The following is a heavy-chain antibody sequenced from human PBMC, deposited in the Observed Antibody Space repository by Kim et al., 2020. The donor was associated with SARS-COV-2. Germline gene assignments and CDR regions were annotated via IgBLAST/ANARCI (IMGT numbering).Heavy chain of an antibody. CDR2: ISSSSSYI. Sequence: GGSLRLSCAASGFTFSSYSMNWVRQAPGKGLEWVSSISSSSSYIYYADSVKGRFTISRDNAKNSLYLQMNSLRAEDTAVYYCARDLAYDFWSGYYWAMCGMDVWGQGTTVTVSS. J-gene: IGHJ6*02. D-gene: IGHD3-3*01. CDR1: GFTFSSYS. V-gene: IGHV3-21*01. CDR3: ARDLAYDFWSGYYWAMCGMDV.